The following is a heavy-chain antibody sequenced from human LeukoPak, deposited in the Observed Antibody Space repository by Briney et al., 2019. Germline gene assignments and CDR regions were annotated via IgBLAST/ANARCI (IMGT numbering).Heavy chain of an antibody. J-gene: IGHJ4*02. CDR2: ISSGSSYI. V-gene: IGHV3-21*01. CDR1: GFTFSSYE. D-gene: IGHD3-16*01. Sequence: GGSLRLSCAASGFTFSSYEMNWVRQAPGKGLEWVSSISSGSSYIYYADSLKGRFTISRDNAKNSLYLQMNSLRAEDTAVYYCVRGGYGYNFDYWDQGNLVTVSS. CDR3: VRGGYGYNFDY.